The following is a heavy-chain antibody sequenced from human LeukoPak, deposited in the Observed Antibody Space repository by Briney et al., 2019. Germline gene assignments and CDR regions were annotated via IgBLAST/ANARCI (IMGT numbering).Heavy chain of an antibody. D-gene: IGHD3-16*01. Sequence: GGSLRLSCAASGFTVSSNYMSWVRQAPGKGLEWVSVIYSGGSTYYADSVKGRFTISRGNSKNTLYLQMNSLRAEDTAVYYCAREPKGGYDAFDIWGQGTMVTVSS. CDR2: IYSGGST. CDR1: GFTVSSNY. J-gene: IGHJ3*02. V-gene: IGHV3-66*01. CDR3: AREPKGGYDAFDI.